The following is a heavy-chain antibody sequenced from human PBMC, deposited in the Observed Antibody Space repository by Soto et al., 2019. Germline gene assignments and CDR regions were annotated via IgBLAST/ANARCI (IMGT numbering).Heavy chain of an antibody. Sequence: QVQLVQSGAEVKEPGASVTVSCRASGDRFTDYYMHWVRQAPGQGLEWMGWINPNSGVTKYAQKFQGWVTMTRDTSIGTVYMQLSRLRFDDTAIYYCARESGGATATLDYYYFYMDVWGTGTTVTVSS. CDR1: GDRFTDYY. D-gene: IGHD5-12*01. CDR2: INPNSGVT. CDR3: ARESGGATATLDYYYFYMDV. J-gene: IGHJ6*03. V-gene: IGHV1-2*04.